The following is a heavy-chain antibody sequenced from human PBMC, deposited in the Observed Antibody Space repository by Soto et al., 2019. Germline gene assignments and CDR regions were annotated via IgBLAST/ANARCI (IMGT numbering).Heavy chain of an antibody. J-gene: IGHJ3*02. CDR1: GVSLSNPNW. D-gene: IGHD2-21*01. Sequence: SEXLSLTCTVSGVSLSNPNWWAWFRQPPGKGLEWIGEIYHSGSTNYNPSLKSRVTISVDKSKNQFSLRLTSVTAADTAVYYCARAGNIPPYTDLVFDIWGQGTMVTVSS. CDR3: ARAGNIPPYTDLVFDI. V-gene: IGHV4-4*02. CDR2: IYHSGST.